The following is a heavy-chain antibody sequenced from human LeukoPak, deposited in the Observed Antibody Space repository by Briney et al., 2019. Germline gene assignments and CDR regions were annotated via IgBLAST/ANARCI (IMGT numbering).Heavy chain of an antibody. CDR2: ISAYNGNT. V-gene: IGHV1-18*01. Sequence: ASVKVSCKASGYTFTSYGISWVRRAPGQGLEWMGWISAYNGNTNSAQKLQGRVTMTTDTSTNTAYMELRSLRSDDTAVYYCARGRKDYGDYYFDSWGQGTLVTVSS. D-gene: IGHD4-17*01. CDR1: GYTFTSYG. CDR3: ARGRKDYGDYYFDS. J-gene: IGHJ4*02.